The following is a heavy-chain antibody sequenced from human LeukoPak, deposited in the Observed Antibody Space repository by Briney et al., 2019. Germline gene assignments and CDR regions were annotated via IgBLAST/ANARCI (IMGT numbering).Heavy chain of an antibody. CDR1: VYTFTSYG. D-gene: IGHD3-22*01. CDR2: ISAYNGNT. CDR3: ARAMIVVVTRNAFDI. V-gene: IGHV1-18*01. J-gene: IGHJ3*02. Sequence: GASVTVSCKASVYTFTSYGISWVRQAPGQGLEWMGWISAYNGNTNYAQKLQGRVTMTTDTSTSTAYMELRSLRSDDTAVYYCARAMIVVVTRNAFDIWGQGTMVTVSS.